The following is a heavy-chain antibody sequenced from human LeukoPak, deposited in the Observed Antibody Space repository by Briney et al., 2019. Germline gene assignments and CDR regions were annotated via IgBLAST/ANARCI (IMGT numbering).Heavy chain of an antibody. CDR2: ISSSGSTT. CDR1: GFTFSDYY. J-gene: IGHJ3*02. Sequence: GGSLRLSCAASGFTFSDYYMSWIRQAPGKGLEWVSYISSSGSTTYYADSVKGRFTISRDNSKNTLYLQMNSLRAEDTAVYYCARDQSDYSNYNAFDIWGQGTMVTVSS. CDR3: ARDQSDYSNYNAFDI. V-gene: IGHV3-11*04. D-gene: IGHD4-11*01.